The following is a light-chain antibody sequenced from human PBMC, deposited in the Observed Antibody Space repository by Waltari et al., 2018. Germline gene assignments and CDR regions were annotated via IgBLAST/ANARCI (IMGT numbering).Light chain of an antibody. CDR2: DVT. Sequence: QSALTQPASVSGSPGQSITISCTGSSSDVGRSTSVSWYQQFPDRAPKLIIYDVTNRPSGVSNRFSGSKSANTASLTISGLQPEDEAEYYCASYNPGSTLVFGGGTKLTVL. V-gene: IGLV2-14*01. CDR3: ASYNPGSTLV. J-gene: IGLJ3*02. CDR1: SSDVGRSTS.